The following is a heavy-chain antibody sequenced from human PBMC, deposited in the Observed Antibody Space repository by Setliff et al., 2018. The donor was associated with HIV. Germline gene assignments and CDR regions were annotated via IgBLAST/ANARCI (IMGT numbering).Heavy chain of an antibody. Sequence: GGSLRLSCAGSGFIFSNYAMYWVRQAPGKGLEWVSGISWNADFTAYAESTKGRFTISRDNARKSLYLQMNSLTTEDTALYYCVRDGPLAGLYFHYMDVWGKGTTVTVSS. CDR2: ISWNADFT. J-gene: IGHJ6*03. CDR3: VRDGPLAGLYFHYMDV. D-gene: IGHD6-19*01. V-gene: IGHV3-9*01. CDR1: GFIFSNYA.